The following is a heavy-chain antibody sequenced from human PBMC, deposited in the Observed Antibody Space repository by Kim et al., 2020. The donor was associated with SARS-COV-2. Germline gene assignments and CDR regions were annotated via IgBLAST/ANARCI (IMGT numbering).Heavy chain of an antibody. CDR3: AKEGTIFGVVTRPFDY. D-gene: IGHD3-3*01. V-gene: IGHV4-31*02. Sequence: PSLKWRVTVAGNTSKNQFSLKLSSVTAADTAVYYCAKEGTIFGVVTRPFDYWGQETLVTVSS. J-gene: IGHJ4*02.